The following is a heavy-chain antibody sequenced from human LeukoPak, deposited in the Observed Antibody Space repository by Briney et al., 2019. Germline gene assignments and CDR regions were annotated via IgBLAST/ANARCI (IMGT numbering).Heavy chain of an antibody. V-gene: IGHV4-34*01. D-gene: IGHD1-26*01. CDR3: ARGGVWGATTGYFDY. J-gene: IGHJ4*02. Sequence: SETLSLTCAVYGGSFSGYYWSWIRQPPGEGLEWIGEINHSGSTNYNPSLKSRVTISVDTSKNQFSLKLSSVTAADTAVYYCARGGVWGATTGYFDYWGQGTLVTVSS. CDR2: INHSGST. CDR1: GGSFSGYY.